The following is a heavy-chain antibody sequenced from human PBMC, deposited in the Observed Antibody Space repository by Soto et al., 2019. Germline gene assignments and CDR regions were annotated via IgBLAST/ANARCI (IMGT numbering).Heavy chain of an antibody. V-gene: IGHV3-21*01. J-gene: IGHJ6*02. CDR2: ISSSSSYI. Sequence: GGSLRLSCAASGFTFSSYSMNWVRQAPGKGLEWVSSISSSSSYIYYADSVKGRFTISRDNAKNSLYLQMNSLRAKDTAVYYCARDLEPNAYYYYGMDVWGQGTTVTVSS. CDR1: GFTFSSYS. CDR3: ARDLEPNAYYYYGMDV. D-gene: IGHD1-1*01.